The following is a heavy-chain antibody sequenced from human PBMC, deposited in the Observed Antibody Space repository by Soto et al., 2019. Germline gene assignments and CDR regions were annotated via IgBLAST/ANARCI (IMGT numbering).Heavy chain of an antibody. D-gene: IGHD3-3*01. CDR1: GYTFSDYY. V-gene: IGHV3-11*01. CDR3: ASHYDMWSGYLSPVDY. Sequence: GGSLRLSCAASGYTFSDYYMSRIRQAPGKGLEWISYIDTSGTKIYYADSVKGRFTITRDNAKNSLYLEMNSLRDEDTAVYYCASHYDMWSGYLSPVDYWGQGSLVTVSS. J-gene: IGHJ4*02. CDR2: IDTSGTKI.